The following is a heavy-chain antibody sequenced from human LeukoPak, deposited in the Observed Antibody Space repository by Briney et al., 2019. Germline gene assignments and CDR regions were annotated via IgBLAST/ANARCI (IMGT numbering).Heavy chain of an antibody. J-gene: IGHJ4*02. CDR1: GFTFSNSW. Sequence: GGSLRLSCEASGFTFSNSWMHCVRQAPGRGRVWVSRMNSDGRIIKYADSVKGRFTISRDNAKNTLYLQMNGLRAEDTAVYYCARGGNYRLDYWGQGTLVTVSS. V-gene: IGHV3-74*03. CDR3: ARGGNYRLDY. CDR2: MNSDGRII. D-gene: IGHD4-11*01.